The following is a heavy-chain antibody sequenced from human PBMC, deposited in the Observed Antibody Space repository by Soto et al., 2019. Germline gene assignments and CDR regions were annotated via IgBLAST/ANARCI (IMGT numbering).Heavy chain of an antibody. V-gene: IGHV4-59*01. J-gene: IGHJ4*02. Sequence: QVQLQESGPGLVKPSETLSLTCTVSGGSINSYYWSWIRQPPGKGLEWIGYIYYSRSTHYNPSLKSRVTISVDTSKNQCSRKLSSVTAADTAVYYCARRYGSFFDYWGQGTLVTVSS. D-gene: IGHD1-26*01. CDR2: IYYSRST. CDR1: GGSINSYY. CDR3: ARRYGSFFDY.